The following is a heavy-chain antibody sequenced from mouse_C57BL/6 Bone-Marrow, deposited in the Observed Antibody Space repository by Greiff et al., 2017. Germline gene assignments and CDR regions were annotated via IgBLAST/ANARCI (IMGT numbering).Heavy chain of an antibody. D-gene: IGHD1-1*01. Sequence: QVHVKQPGAELVKPGASVKLSCKASGYTFTSYWMHWVKQRPGQGLEWIGMIHPNSGSTNYNEKFKSKATLTVDKSSSTAYMQLSSLTSEDSAVYYCAREGDYYGSSWFAYWGQGTLVTVSA. J-gene: IGHJ3*01. CDR3: AREGDYYGSSWFAY. V-gene: IGHV1-64*01. CDR1: GYTFTSYW. CDR2: IHPNSGST.